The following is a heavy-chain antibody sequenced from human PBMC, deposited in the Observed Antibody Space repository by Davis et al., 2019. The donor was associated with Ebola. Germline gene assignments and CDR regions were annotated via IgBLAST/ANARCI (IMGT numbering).Heavy chain of an antibody. CDR2: INPNSGGT. D-gene: IGHD3-10*01. Sequence: ASVKVSCKASGYTFTGYYMHWVRQAPGQGLEWMGRINPNSGGTNYAQKFQGRVTITADKSTSTAYMELSSLRSEDTAVYYCFRGFGAFDIWGQGTMVTVSS. CDR1: GYTFTGYY. V-gene: IGHV1-2*06. CDR3: FRGFGAFDI. J-gene: IGHJ3*02.